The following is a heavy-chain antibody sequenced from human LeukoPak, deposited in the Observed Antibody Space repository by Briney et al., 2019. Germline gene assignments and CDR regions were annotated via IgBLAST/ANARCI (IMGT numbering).Heavy chain of an antibody. Sequence: GGSLRLSCAASGFTFSSYEMNWVRQAPGKGLEWVSYISSSGSTIYYADSVKGRFTISRDNAKNSLYLQMNSLRAEDTAVYYCARVSSGWIDFDYWGQGTLVTVSS. J-gene: IGHJ4*02. D-gene: IGHD6-19*01. CDR3: ARVSSGWIDFDY. V-gene: IGHV3-48*03. CDR1: GFTFSSYE. CDR2: ISSSGSTI.